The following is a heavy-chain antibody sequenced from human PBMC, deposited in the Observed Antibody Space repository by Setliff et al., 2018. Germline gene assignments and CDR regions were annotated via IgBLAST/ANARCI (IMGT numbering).Heavy chain of an antibody. D-gene: IGHD3-10*01. CDR3: ARGGVFGSSYFDL. Sequence: GGSLSLSCVGSGFSVSGNYMNWVRQAPGKGLEWVSLIDTGGRTYYADSVKGRFTISRDNSKSTVYLQMNSLRGEDTAVYYCARGGVFGSSYFDLWGRSTLVTVSS. CDR1: GFSVSGNY. J-gene: IGHJ2*01. V-gene: IGHV3-53*01. CDR2: IDTGGRT.